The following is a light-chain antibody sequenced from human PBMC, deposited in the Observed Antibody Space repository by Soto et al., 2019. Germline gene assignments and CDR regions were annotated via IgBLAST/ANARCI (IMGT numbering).Light chain of an antibody. CDR2: KAS. Sequence: DIQMTQSPSTLSASVGDRVTITCRASQSISQWLAWYQQKPGKAPKLLIYKASSLESGVPSRFSGSGSGTAFTLTISSLQPDDFATYYCQQYDTYWTFGQGTRVEI. CDR3: QQYDTYWT. CDR1: QSISQW. V-gene: IGKV1-5*03. J-gene: IGKJ1*01.